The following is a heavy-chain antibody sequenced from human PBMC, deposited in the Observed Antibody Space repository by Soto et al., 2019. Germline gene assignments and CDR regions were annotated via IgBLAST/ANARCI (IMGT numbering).Heavy chain of an antibody. D-gene: IGHD6-13*01. CDR2: IYYSGST. J-gene: IGHJ3*02. Sequence: LSLTCTVSGGSISSGGYYWSWIRQHPGKGLEWIGYIYYSGSTYYNPSLKSRVAISVDTSKNQFSLKLSSVTAADTAVFYCARDTLAARAFDIWGQGTMVTVSS. V-gene: IGHV4-31*03. CDR3: ARDTLAARAFDI. CDR1: GGSISSGGYY.